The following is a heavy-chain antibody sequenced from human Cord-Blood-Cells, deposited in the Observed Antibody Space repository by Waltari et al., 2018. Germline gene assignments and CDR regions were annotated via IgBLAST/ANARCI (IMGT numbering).Heavy chain of an antibody. D-gene: IGHD7-27*01. CDR2: ISSSSSYI. CDR1: GFTFSSYS. V-gene: IGHV3-21*01. Sequence: EVQLVESGGGLVKPGGSLRLSCAASGFTFSSYSMNWVRQAPGKGLEGVSSISSSSSYIYYADSVKGRFTISRDNAKNSLYLQMNSLRAEDTAVYYCARELGINWFDPWGQGTLVTVSS. J-gene: IGHJ5*02. CDR3: ARELGINWFDP.